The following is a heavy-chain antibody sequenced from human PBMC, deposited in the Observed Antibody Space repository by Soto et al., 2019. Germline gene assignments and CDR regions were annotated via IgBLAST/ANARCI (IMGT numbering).Heavy chain of an antibody. D-gene: IGHD6-19*01. CDR1: GFTFSSYA. J-gene: IGHJ4*02. V-gene: IGHV3-30-3*01. Sequence: QVQLVESGGGVVQPGRSLRLSCAASGFTFSSYAMHWVRQAPGKGLEWVAVISYDGSNKYYADSVKGRFTISRDNSKNTLYLQMNSLRAEDTAVYYGAMTPSCGWYYFDYWGQGTLVTVSS. CDR3: AMTPSCGWYYFDY. CDR2: ISYDGSNK.